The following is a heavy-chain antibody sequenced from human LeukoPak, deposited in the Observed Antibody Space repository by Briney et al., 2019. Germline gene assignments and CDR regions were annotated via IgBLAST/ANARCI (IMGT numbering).Heavy chain of an antibody. CDR1: RFTFSTFA. J-gene: IGHJ4*02. V-gene: IGHV3-23*01. Sequence: PGGSLRLSCAASRFTFSTFAMSWVRQAPGKGLEWVSGISGSGGNTYYADSVKGRFTISRDNSKSTLYLQMNSLRADDTAIYYCVKSQSYYDTSGPLWGRYWGQGTLVTVSS. D-gene: IGHD3-22*01. CDR3: VKSQSYYDTSGPLWGRY. CDR2: ISGSGGNT.